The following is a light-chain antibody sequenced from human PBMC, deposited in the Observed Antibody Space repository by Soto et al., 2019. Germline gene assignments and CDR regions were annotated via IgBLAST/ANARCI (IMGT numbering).Light chain of an antibody. CDR2: GNK. CDR3: QSYDNNLRGVL. CDR1: SSNIGAGSD. Sequence: QSVLTQPPSVSGAPGQIVTISCTGSSSNIGAGSDVHWYHQSPGRVPKLLVYGNKHRPSGVPDRFSASKSGTSASLAITGLQADDEADYYCQSYDNNLRGVLFGGGTKLTVL. J-gene: IGLJ2*01. V-gene: IGLV1-40*01.